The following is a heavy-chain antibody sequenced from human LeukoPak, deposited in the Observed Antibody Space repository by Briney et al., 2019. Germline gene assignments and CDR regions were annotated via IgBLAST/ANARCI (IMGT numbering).Heavy chain of an antibody. V-gene: IGHV1-46*01. CDR2: INPSGGST. CDR3: ARRMISSGSYYPLGY. Sequence: ASVKVSCKASGYTFTSYYMHWERQAPGQGLEWMGIINPSGGSTSYAQKFQGRVTMTRDTSTSTVYMELSSLRSEDTAVYYCARRMISSGSYYPLGYWGQGTLVTVSS. CDR1: GYTFTSYY. J-gene: IGHJ4*02. D-gene: IGHD1-26*01.